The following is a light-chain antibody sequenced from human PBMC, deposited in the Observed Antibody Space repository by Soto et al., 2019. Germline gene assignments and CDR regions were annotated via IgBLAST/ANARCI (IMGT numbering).Light chain of an antibody. J-gene: IGKJ1*01. CDR3: QQYHTSPWT. CDR2: EAS. Sequence: DIQMTQSPSTLSASVGDSVTITCRASQSISWWVAWFQQRPGKAPMLLISEASNLEGGVPSRFSGSGYGTEFTLTISSLQPDDFASYSCQQYHTSPWTFGQGTKVEIK. V-gene: IGKV1-5*03. CDR1: QSISWW.